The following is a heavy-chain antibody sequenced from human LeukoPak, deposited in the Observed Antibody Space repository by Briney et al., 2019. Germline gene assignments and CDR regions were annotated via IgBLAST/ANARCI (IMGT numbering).Heavy chain of an antibody. CDR2: IRSKPYGGTT. CDR1: GFIFGDYG. CDR3: TRVSSGSGSYYYYYGMDV. V-gene: IGHV3-49*04. Sequence: GGSPRLSCTAFGFIFGDYGMSWVRQAPGKGLEWVAFIRSKPYGGTTEYAASVKGRFTISRDDSKSIAYLQMNSLKTEDTAVYYCTRVSSGSGSYYYYYGMDVWGQGTTVTVSS. D-gene: IGHD3-10*01. J-gene: IGHJ6*02.